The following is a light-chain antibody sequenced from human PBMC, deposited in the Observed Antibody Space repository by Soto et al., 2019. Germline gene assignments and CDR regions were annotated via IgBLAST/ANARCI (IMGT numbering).Light chain of an antibody. CDR3: QQSYSRPRA. CDR2: RAS. CDR1: QSISTY. Sequence: DIQMTQSPSSLSASVGDRITITCRASQSISTYVNWYQQKPGKAPNLLIYRASSLESGVPSRFSGSGSGTDFTLTIRSLQPEDFATYFCQQSYSRPRAFGQGTKVDIK. J-gene: IGKJ1*01. V-gene: IGKV1-39*01.